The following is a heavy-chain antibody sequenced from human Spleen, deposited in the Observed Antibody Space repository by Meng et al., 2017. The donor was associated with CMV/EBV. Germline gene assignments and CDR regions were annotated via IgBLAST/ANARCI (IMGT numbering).Heavy chain of an antibody. CDR3: AGSGYQLLYALDI. CDR2: INDSGRT. CDR1: VGSFSGYY. J-gene: IGHJ3*02. Sequence: SETLSLTCAVNVGSFSGYYWTWIRQPPGKGLEWIGEINDSGRTNYKPSLKSRVTILVDTSKKQFSLKLSSLSAADTAVYYCAGSGYQLLYALDIWGQGTMVTVSS. D-gene: IGHD2-2*01. V-gene: IGHV4-34*01.